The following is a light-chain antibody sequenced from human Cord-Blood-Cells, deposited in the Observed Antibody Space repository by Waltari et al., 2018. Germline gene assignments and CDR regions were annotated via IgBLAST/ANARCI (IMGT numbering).Light chain of an antibody. CDR2: EGS. Sequence: QSALTQPASASGSPGQSITISCTGTSSDVGSYNLVSWYQQHPGKAPKLMICEGSKRPSGVSNRFSGSKSGNTASLTISGLQAEDEADYYCCSYAGSSTSVFGGGTKLTVL. CDR3: CSYAGSSTSV. J-gene: IGLJ2*01. V-gene: IGLV2-23*01. CDR1: SSDVGSYNL.